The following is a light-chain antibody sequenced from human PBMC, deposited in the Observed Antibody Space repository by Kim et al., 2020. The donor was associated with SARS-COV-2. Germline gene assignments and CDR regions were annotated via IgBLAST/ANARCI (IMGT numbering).Light chain of an antibody. CDR2: EAS. CDR1: QSVGVF. CDR3: QQRTNWPIT. J-gene: IGKJ5*01. Sequence: EVVLTQSPAALSLSPGERVTLSCRASQSVGVFLAWYQHKRGQAPRLLIYEASRRATGVPAKFSGSGSGTDFTLTINSLEPEDSAVYYCQQRTNWPITVFQGTRLEIK. V-gene: IGKV3-11*01.